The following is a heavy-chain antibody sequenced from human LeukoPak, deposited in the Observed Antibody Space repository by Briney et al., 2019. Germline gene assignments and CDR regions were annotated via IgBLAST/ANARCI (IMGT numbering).Heavy chain of an antibody. V-gene: IGHV3-48*01. D-gene: IGHD5-18*01. CDR1: GFTFSSYS. Sequence: GGSLRLSCAASGFTFSSYSMNWVRQAPGKGLEWVSYISSSSSTIYYADSVKGRFTISRDNAKNSLYLQMNSLRAEDTAVYYCAREREYSYAGALDYWGQGTLVTVSS. CDR3: AREREYSYAGALDY. J-gene: IGHJ4*02. CDR2: ISSSSSTI.